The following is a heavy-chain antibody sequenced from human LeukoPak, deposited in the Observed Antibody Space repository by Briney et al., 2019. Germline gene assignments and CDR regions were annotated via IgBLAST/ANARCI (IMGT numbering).Heavy chain of an antibody. CDR2: INPSGGSR. Sequence: ASVKVSCKASGYTFSNYYIHWVRQAPGQGLEWMGIINPSGGSRSYAQKFQGRVTITADESTSTAYMELSSLRSEDTAVYYCAAGGGLDLYYYYMDVWGKGTTVTISS. D-gene: IGHD3/OR15-3a*01. CDR1: GYTFSNYY. V-gene: IGHV1-46*01. J-gene: IGHJ6*03. CDR3: AAGGGLDLYYYYMDV.